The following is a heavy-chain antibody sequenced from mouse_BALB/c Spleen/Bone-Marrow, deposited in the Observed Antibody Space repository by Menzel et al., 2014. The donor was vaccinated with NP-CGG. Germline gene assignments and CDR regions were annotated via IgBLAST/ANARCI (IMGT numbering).Heavy chain of an antibody. CDR2: ISSGGSYT. J-gene: IGHJ4*01. D-gene: IGHD2-1*01. CDR3: TRDGKGNYDYAMDY. CDR1: GFTFSSYT. Sequence: VKLVESGGGLVKPGGSLKLSCAASGFTFSSYTMSWVRQTPAKRLEWVATISSGGSYTYYPDSVMGRFTISRDNAKNTLYLQMSSLKSEDTAMYYCTRDGKGNYDYAMDYWGQGTSVTGSS. V-gene: IGHV5-6-4*01.